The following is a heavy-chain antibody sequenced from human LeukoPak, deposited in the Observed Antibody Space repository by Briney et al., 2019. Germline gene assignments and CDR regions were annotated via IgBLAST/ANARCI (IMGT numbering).Heavy chain of an antibody. CDR2: IYYSGST. Sequence: SETLSLTCTVSGGSISSYYWSWIRQPPGKGLEWIGYIYYSGSTYYNPSLKSRVTISVDTSKNQFSLKLSSVTAADTAVYYCAKDYKYNWFDPWGQGTLVTVSS. V-gene: IGHV4-59*12. D-gene: IGHD3-10*01. CDR1: GGSISSYY. CDR3: AKDYKYNWFDP. J-gene: IGHJ5*02.